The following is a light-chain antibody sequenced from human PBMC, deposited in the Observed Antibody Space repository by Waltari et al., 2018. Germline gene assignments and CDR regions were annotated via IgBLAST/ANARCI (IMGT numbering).Light chain of an antibody. CDR1: QSVLYNSNNKNY. CDR2: WAS. Sequence: DIVMTQSPDWLAVSLGERATINCKSSQSVLYNSNNKNYLTWYQQKPGQPPKLLIYWASTRESGVPDRFIGSGSGTDFTLTISSLQAEDVAVYYCQQYSSPPFTFGPGTKVDI. CDR3: QQYSSPPFT. J-gene: IGKJ3*01. V-gene: IGKV4-1*01.